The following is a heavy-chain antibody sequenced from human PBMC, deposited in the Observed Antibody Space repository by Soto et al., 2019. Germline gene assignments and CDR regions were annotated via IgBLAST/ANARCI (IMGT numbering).Heavy chain of an antibody. CDR1: GFTLRDSA. V-gene: IGHV3-9*01. CDR3: VRDTWSGGADV. D-gene: IGHD3-10*01. Sequence: EEELVESGGGLVQPGRSLRLSCATSGFTLRDSAMHWVRQVPGGGLEWVSGILASGDVGYVDSVRGRFTMSRDVAKVSLHLQIISLITVDTALYYCVRDTWSGGADVCGQGTTVTVCS. J-gene: IGHJ6*02. CDR2: ILASGDV.